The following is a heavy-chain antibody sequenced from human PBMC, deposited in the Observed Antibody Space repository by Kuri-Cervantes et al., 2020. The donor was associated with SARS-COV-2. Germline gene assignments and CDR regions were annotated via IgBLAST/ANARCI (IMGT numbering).Heavy chain of an antibody. J-gene: IGHJ4*02. Sequence: SLQISCAASGFTFSSNWMSWVRQAPGKGLEWVANIKQDGSEKYYVDSVKGRFTISRDNAKNSLYLQMNSLRAEDTAVYYCVRDGDHWNFDYWGQGTLVTVSS. CDR2: IKQDGSEK. V-gene: IGHV3-7*01. CDR1: GFTFSSNW. D-gene: IGHD1-1*01. CDR3: VRDGDHWNFDY.